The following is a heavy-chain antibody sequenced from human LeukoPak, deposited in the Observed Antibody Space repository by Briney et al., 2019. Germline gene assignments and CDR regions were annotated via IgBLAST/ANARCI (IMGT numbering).Heavy chain of an antibody. CDR3: ARYSGTYRDY. CDR1: GFTFSNYN. J-gene: IGHJ4*02. Sequence: GGSVTLSCAASGFTFSNYNMKWVRQAPGKGLEWVSSISRSTYILYADSVKGRFAISRDNAKNSLYLQMSSLRAEDTAVYYCARYSGTYRDYWGQGTLVTVSS. V-gene: IGHV3-21*01. CDR2: ISRSTYI. D-gene: IGHD1-26*01.